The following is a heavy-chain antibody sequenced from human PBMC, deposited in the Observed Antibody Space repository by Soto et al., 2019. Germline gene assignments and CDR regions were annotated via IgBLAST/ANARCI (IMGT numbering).Heavy chain of an antibody. CDR2: IHSSGIT. D-gene: IGHD3-9*01. CDR1: GGSVNNDKW. Sequence: QVQLQESGPGLVKPSGTLSLTCAVSGGSVNNDKWWSWVRQPPGKGLEWIGEIHSSGITNYNPSLKSRASIFVAKFKNPFSVKLTSVTAADTAVYFCAGQWSAGYGAFAPWGQGTLVTVSS. V-gene: IGHV4-4*02. CDR3: AGQWSAGYGAFAP. J-gene: IGHJ5*02.